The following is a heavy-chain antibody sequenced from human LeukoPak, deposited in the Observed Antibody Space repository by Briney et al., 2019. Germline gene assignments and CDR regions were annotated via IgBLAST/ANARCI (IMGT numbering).Heavy chain of an antibody. CDR2: ISYDGSNK. D-gene: IGHD3-22*01. CDR3: ARSISRGYDSSGYYYGPDAFDI. J-gene: IGHJ3*02. V-gene: IGHV3-30-3*01. Sequence: GGSRRLSCAASGFIFSSYAVLWVRQAPGKGLEWVAAISYDGSNKYYADSVRGRFTISRDNSKNTLYLQMNSLRAEDTAVYYCARSISRGYDSSGYYYGPDAFDIWGQGTMVTVSS. CDR1: GFIFSSYA.